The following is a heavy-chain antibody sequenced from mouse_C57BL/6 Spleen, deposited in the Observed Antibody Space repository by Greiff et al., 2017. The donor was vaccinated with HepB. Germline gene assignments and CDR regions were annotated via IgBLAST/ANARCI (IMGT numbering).Heavy chain of an antibody. CDR3: ARFEGLYWYFDV. V-gene: IGHV1-55*01. CDR1: GYTFTSYW. CDR2: IYPGSGST. J-gene: IGHJ1*03. D-gene: IGHD3-3*01. Sequence: QVQLQQPGAELVKPGASVKMSCKASGYTFTSYWITWVKQRPGQGLEWIGDIYPGSGSTNYNEKFKSKATLTVDTSSSAAYMQLSSLTSEDSAVYYCARFEGLYWYFDVWGTGTTVTVSS.